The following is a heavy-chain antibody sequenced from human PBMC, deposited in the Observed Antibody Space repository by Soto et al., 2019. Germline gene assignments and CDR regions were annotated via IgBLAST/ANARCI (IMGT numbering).Heavy chain of an antibody. Sequence: QVQLQRWGAGLLRPSETLSLTCAVYGGSFRGYNWTWLRQSPGRGLEWIGEINHSGSRNSNPSLKSRLTISVDTSRTQFSMNLTSVTAADAAVYYCARGRGFMSGHALDLWRQGTRVIVSS. D-gene: IGHD3-10*01. J-gene: IGHJ3*01. CDR1: GGSFRGYN. CDR2: INHSGSR. CDR3: ARGRGFMSGHALDL. V-gene: IGHV4-34*01.